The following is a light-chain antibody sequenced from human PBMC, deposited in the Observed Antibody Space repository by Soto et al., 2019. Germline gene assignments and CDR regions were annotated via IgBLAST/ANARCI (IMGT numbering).Light chain of an antibody. V-gene: IGLV2-14*02. Sequence: QSVLTQPASVSGSPGQSITISCSGTTSDVGGYDVVSWYQQHPGKAPKLMIFEVNQRPSGVSDRFSGSKSGNTASLTISGLQAGDEADYYCCSYTSSTLYVFGTGTKVTVL. CDR2: EVN. CDR3: CSYTSSTLYV. CDR1: TSDVGGYDV. J-gene: IGLJ1*01.